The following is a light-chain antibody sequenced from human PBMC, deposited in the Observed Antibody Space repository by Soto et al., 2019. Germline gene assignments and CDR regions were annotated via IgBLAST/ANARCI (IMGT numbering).Light chain of an antibody. CDR2: DAS. V-gene: IGKV1-5*01. CDR3: QQYDDLPRT. CDR1: QRINKW. J-gene: IGKJ2*01. Sequence: DIQMTQSPSTLSASIGDRVTITCRASQRINKWLAWHQQKPGKAPKLLIYDASSLQSGVPPRFSGSGSGTEFTLTIRSLQPDDIATYYCQQYDDLPRTFSQGTKLQIK.